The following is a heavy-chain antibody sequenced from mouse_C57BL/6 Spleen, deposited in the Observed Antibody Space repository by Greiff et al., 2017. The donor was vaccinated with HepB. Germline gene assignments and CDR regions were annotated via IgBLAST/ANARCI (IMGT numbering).Heavy chain of an antibody. Sequence: EVQVVESGGGLVKPGGSLKLSCAASGFTFSSYAMSWVRQTPEKRLEWVATISDGGSYTYYPDNVKGRFTISRDNAKNNLYLQMSHLKSEDTAMYYCARDHYYGSSYSAMDYWGQGTSVTVSS. V-gene: IGHV5-4*01. CDR2: ISDGGSYT. CDR3: ARDHYYGSSYSAMDY. D-gene: IGHD1-1*01. CDR1: GFTFSSYA. J-gene: IGHJ4*01.